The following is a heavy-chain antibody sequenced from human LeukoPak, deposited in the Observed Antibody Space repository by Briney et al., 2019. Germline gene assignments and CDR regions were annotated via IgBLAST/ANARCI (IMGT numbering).Heavy chain of an antibody. D-gene: IGHD3-22*01. CDR1: GYTFTSYY. CDR3: AREDYYDSSGYKSFFDY. J-gene: IGHJ4*02. V-gene: IGHV1-46*01. CDR2: INPSGGST. Sequence: ASVKVSCKTSGYTFTSYYIHWVRQAPGQGLEWMGIINPSGGSTSYAQKFQGRVTMTRDTSTSTVYMELSSLRSEDTAVYYCAREDYYDSSGYKSFFDYWGQGTLVTVSS.